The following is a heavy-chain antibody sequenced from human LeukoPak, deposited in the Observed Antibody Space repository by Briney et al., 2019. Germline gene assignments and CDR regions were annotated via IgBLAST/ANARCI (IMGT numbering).Heavy chain of an antibody. CDR3: AREGHSYGSLRVRGYYYYMDV. J-gene: IGHJ6*03. V-gene: IGHV4-39*07. D-gene: IGHD5-18*01. CDR2: IYYSRST. CDR1: GGSISSSSYY. Sequence: SETLSLTCTVSGGSISSSSYYWGWIRQPPGKGLEWIGSIYYSRSTYYNPSLKSRVTISVDTSKNQFSLKLSSVTAADTAVYYCAREGHSYGSLRVRGYYYYMDVWGKGTTVTVSS.